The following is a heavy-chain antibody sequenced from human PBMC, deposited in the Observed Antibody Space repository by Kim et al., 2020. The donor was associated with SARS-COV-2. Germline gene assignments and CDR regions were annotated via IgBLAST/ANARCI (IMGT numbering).Heavy chain of an antibody. J-gene: IGHJ5*02. D-gene: IGHD3-16*01. Sequence: ASVKVSCKASGYTFTSYGISWVRQAPGQGLEWMGWISAYNGNTNYAQKLQGRVTMTTDTSTSTAYMELRSLRSDDTAVYYCAREHLHDYTYDWFDPWGQGPLVTVSS. V-gene: IGHV1-18*01. CDR3: AREHLHDYTYDWFDP. CDR1: GYTFTSYG. CDR2: ISAYNGNT.